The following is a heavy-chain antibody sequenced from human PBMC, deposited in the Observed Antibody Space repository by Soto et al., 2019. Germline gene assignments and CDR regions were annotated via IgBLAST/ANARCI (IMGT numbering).Heavy chain of an antibody. CDR1: GFTFSAYG. D-gene: IGHD3-10*01. J-gene: IGHJ4*02. CDR3: AKDSGRGSADYYFDY. CDR2: ISNDGNNK. V-gene: IGHV3-30*18. Sequence: GGSLRLSCAASGFTFSAYGMHWVRQAPGKGLERVAVISNDGNNKYHADSVKGRFTISRDNSKNTLYLQMNSLRAEDTAVYYCAKDSGRGSADYYFDYWGQGTLVTVSS.